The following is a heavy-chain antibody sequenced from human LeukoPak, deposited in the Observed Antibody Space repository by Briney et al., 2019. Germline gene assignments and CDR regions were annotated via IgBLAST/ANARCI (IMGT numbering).Heavy chain of an antibody. D-gene: IGHD2-15*01. V-gene: IGHV4-59*08. Sequence: PSETLSLTCTVSGGSISSYYWSWIRQPPGKGLEWIGYIYYSGSTNCNPSLKSRVTISVDTSKNQFSLKLSSVTAADTAVYYCARLGYCSGGSCYSRGFDYWGQGTLVTVSS. CDR2: IYYSGST. CDR1: GGSISSYY. J-gene: IGHJ4*02. CDR3: ARLGYCSGGSCYSRGFDY.